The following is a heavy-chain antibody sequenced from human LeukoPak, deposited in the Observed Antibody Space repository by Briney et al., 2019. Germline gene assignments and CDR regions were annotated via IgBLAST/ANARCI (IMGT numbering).Heavy chain of an antibody. Sequence: SETLSLTCTVSGGSISSYYWSWIRQPPGKGLEWIGYIYYSGSTNYNPSLKSRVTISVDTSKNQFSLKLSSVTAADTAVYYCARDEQLGGAADYWGQGTLVTVSS. D-gene: IGHD6-13*01. CDR1: GGSISSYY. J-gene: IGHJ4*02. CDR2: IYYSGST. CDR3: ARDEQLGGAADY. V-gene: IGHV4-59*01.